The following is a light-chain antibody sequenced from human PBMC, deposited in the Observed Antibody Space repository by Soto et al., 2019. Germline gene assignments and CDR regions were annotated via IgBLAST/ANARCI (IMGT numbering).Light chain of an antibody. Sequence: EIVMTQSPATLSVSPGERDTLSCRASQSVSSKLAWYQQKPGQAPRLLIYDASARATGIPARFSGSASGTDFTLTISSLQSEDFAVYYCQQYDNWPRTFGQGTKVEIK. CDR2: DAS. CDR1: QSVSSK. V-gene: IGKV3-15*01. CDR3: QQYDNWPRT. J-gene: IGKJ1*01.